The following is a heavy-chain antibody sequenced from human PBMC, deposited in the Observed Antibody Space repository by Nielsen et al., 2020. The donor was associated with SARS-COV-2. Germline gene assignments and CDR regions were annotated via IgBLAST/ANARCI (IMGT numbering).Heavy chain of an antibody. J-gene: IGHJ1*01. Sequence: SETLSLTCAVYGGSFRGYYWSWVRQPPGKGLEWIGEINRSGTTNYNPSLKSRVTVSLDTSKNQFSLNLSSVTAADTAVYYCARQIVIVPSAIRYFQHWGQGTLVTVSS. CDR1: GGSFRGYY. D-gene: IGHD2/OR15-2a*01. CDR3: ARQIVIVPSAIRYFQH. CDR2: INRSGTT. V-gene: IGHV4-34*01.